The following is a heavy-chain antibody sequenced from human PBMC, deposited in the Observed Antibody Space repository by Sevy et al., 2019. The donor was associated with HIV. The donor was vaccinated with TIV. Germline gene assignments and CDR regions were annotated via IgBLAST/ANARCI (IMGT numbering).Heavy chain of an antibody. Sequence: GGSLRLSCAASGFTFSSYWMSWVRQAPGKGLEWVANIKRDGSEKYYVDSVKGRFTISRDNAKNSLYLQMNSLRAEDTAVYYCARYCSSASCLWGMDVWGQGTTVTVSS. CDR3: ARYCSSASCLWGMDV. J-gene: IGHJ6*02. CDR1: GFTFSSYW. V-gene: IGHV3-7*03. CDR2: IKRDGSEK. D-gene: IGHD2-2*01.